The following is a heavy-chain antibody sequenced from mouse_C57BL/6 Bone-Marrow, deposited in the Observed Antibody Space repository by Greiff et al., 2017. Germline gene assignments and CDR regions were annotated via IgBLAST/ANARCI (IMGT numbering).Heavy chain of an antibody. CDR2: IDPEDGET. D-gene: IGHD2-1*01. Sequence: EVQLQESGAELVKPGASVKLSCTASGFNIKDYYMHWVKQRTEQGLEWIGRIDPEDGETKYAPKFQGKATITADTSSNTAYLQLSSLTSEDTAVYYCVIYYGNPYYAMDYWGQGTSVTVSS. V-gene: IGHV14-2*01. J-gene: IGHJ4*01. CDR1: GFNIKDYY. CDR3: VIYYGNPYYAMDY.